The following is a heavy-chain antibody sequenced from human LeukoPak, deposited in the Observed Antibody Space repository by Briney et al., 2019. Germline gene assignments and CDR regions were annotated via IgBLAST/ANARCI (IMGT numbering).Heavy chain of an antibody. CDR3: TRDFYGIDY. Sequence: PGGSLRLSCAASGFTFTDYWMHWVRQAPGKGLVWVSRINGDGSGTSYADSVKGRFTISRDNAKNRVYLQMNSLRAEDTAVYYCTRDFYGIDYWGQGTLVTVSS. V-gene: IGHV3-74*01. CDR2: INGDGSGT. D-gene: IGHD3-10*01. J-gene: IGHJ4*02. CDR1: GFTFTDYW.